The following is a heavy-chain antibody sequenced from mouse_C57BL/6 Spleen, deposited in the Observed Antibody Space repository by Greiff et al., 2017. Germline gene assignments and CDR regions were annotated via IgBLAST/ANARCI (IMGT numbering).Heavy chain of an antibody. D-gene: IGHD1-1*01. V-gene: IGHV1-64*01. Sequence: QVQLQQPGAELVKPGASVKLSCKASGYTFTSYWMHWVKQRPGQGLEWIGMIHPNSGSTNYNEKFKSKATLTVDKSSSTAYMQLSSLTSEDSAVYYCARWDYYGKWNYFDYGGQGTTLTVSS. CDR1: GYTFTSYW. J-gene: IGHJ2*01. CDR2: IHPNSGST. CDR3: ARWDYYGKWNYFDY.